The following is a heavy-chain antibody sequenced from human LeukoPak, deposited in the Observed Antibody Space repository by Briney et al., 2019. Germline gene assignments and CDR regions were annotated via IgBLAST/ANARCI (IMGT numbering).Heavy chain of an antibody. CDR1: GFTFSTYS. V-gene: IGHV3-23*01. CDR3: AKSPIVVVTADY. D-gene: IGHD2-21*02. CDR2: ISGSGGST. Sequence: GGSLRLSCAASGFTFSTYSMNWVRQAPGKGLEWVSAISGSGGSTYYADSVKGRFTISRDNSKNTLYLQMNSLRAEDTAVYYCAKSPIVVVTADYWGQGTLVTVSS. J-gene: IGHJ4*02.